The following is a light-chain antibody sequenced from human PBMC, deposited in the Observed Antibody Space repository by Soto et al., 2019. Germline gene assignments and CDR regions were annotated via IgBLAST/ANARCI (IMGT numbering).Light chain of an antibody. Sequence: QPVLTQSSSASASLGSSVKLNCTLSSGHNNYIIAWHQQQPGKAPRYLMKLEGSGSYNKGSGVPDRFSGSSSGADRYLTISNLQSEDEADYYCETWDSNTRVFGGGTKLTVL. J-gene: IGLJ2*01. CDR2: LEGSGSY. CDR3: ETWDSNTRV. V-gene: IGLV4-60*03. CDR1: SGHNNYI.